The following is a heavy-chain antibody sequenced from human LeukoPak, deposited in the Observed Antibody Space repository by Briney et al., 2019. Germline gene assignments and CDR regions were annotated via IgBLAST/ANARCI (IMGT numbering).Heavy chain of an antibody. Sequence: SETLSLTCTVSGGSISSYYWSWIRQPPGKGLEWIGYIYYSGSTNYNPSLKSRVTISVDTSKNQFSLKLSSVTAADTAVYYCARGYRYYDSSGYSYYFDYWGQGTLVTVSS. J-gene: IGHJ4*02. CDR1: GGSISSYY. V-gene: IGHV4-59*08. CDR3: ARGYRYYDSSGYSYYFDY. CDR2: IYYSGST. D-gene: IGHD3-22*01.